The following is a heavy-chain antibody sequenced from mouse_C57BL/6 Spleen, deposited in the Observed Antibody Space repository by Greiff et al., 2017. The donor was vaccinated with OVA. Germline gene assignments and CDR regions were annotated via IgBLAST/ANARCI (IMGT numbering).Heavy chain of an antibody. CDR2: IRNKANNHAT. J-gene: IGHJ4*01. V-gene: IGHV6-6*01. D-gene: IGHD6-5*01. CDR1: GFTFSDAW. CDR3: TGARGPMAPYYYAMDY. Sequence: EVQLQESGGGLVQPGGSMKLSCAASGFTFSDAWMDWVRQSPEKGLEWVAEIRNKANNHATYYAESVKGRFTISRDDSKSSVYLQMNSLRAEDTGIYYCTGARGPMAPYYYAMDYWGQGTSVTVSS.